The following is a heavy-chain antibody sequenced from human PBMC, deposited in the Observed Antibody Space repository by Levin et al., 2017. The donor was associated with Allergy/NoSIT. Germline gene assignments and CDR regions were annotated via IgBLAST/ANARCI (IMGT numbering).Heavy chain of an antibody. CDR2: IYPGDSDT. CDR1: GYSFTSYW. CDR3: ATCDGSGTFYTHFDY. J-gene: IGHJ4*02. V-gene: IGHV5-51*01. D-gene: IGHD3-10*01. Sequence: ASVKVFCKGSGYSFTSYWIGWVRQMPGKGLEWMGIIYPGDSDTRYSPSFQGQVTISADKSISTAYLQWSSLKASDTAMYYCATCDGSGTFYTHFDYWGQGTLVTVSS.